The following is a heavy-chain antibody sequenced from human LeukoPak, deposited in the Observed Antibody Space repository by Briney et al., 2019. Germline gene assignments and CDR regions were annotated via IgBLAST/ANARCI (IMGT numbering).Heavy chain of an antibody. D-gene: IGHD1-14*01. V-gene: IGHV3-30*18. J-gene: IGHJ4*02. Sequence: GGSLRLSCAASGFTFSSYGMHWVRQAPGKGLEWVAVISYDGSNKYYADSVKGRFTISRDNSKNTLYLQMNSLRAEDTAVYYCAKDYDRTGSQSGYPFDYWGQGTLVTVSS. CDR3: AKDYDRTGSQSGYPFDY. CDR1: GFTFSSYG. CDR2: ISYDGSNK.